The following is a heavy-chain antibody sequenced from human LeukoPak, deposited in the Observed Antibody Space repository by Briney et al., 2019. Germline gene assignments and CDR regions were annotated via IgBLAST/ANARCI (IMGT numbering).Heavy chain of an antibody. D-gene: IGHD6-19*01. J-gene: IGHJ4*02. CDR3: ATHRSGYY. CDR1: GFTFSSYG. V-gene: IGHV3-30*03. CDR2: ISYDGSNK. Sequence: GGSLRLSCAASGFTFSSYGMHRVRQAPGKGLEWVAVISYDGSNKYYADSVKGRFTISRDNSKNTLYLQMNSLRAEDTAVYYCATHRSGYYWGQGTLVTVSS.